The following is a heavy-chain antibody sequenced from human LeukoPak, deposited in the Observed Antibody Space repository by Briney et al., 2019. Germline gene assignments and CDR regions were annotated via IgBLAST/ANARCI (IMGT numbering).Heavy chain of an antibody. CDR3: AKILTGTTSGVDY. J-gene: IGHJ4*02. D-gene: IGHD1-20*01. V-gene: IGHV3-30*18. Sequence: PGGSLRLSCAASGFTLSSYGMHWVRQAPGKGLEWVAVISYDGSNKYYADSVKGRFTISRDNSKNTLYLQMNSLRAEDTAVYYCAKILTGTTSGVDYWGQGTLVTVSS. CDR2: ISYDGSNK. CDR1: GFTLSSYG.